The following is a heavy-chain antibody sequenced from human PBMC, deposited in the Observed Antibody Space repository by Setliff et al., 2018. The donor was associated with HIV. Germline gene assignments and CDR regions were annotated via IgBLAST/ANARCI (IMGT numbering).Heavy chain of an antibody. CDR2: IAYTGSG. Sequence: SETLSLTCTVSGGSISSRNFYWGWIRQPPGKGLEWIGSIAYTGSGYYNASLKSRVTISVDTSRNECSLKLTSVTAADTAVYYCAREVRWELPQGFDHWGQGSQVTVSS. CDR3: AREVRWELPQGFDH. CDR1: GGSISSRNFY. J-gene: IGHJ4*02. D-gene: IGHD1-26*01. V-gene: IGHV4-39*07.